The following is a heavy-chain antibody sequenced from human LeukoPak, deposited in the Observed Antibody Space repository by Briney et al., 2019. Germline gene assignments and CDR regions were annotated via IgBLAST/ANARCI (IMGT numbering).Heavy chain of an antibody. CDR3: ARRLLLWFGTQGYYMDV. V-gene: IGHV4-34*01. CDR1: GGSFSGYY. D-gene: IGHD3-10*01. J-gene: IGHJ6*03. Sequence: SETLSLTCAVYGGSFSGYYWSWIRQPPGKGLEWIGEINHSGSTNYNPSLKSRVTISVDTSKNQCSLKLSSVTAADTAAYYCARRLLLWFGTQGYYMDVWGKGTTVTISS. CDR2: INHSGST.